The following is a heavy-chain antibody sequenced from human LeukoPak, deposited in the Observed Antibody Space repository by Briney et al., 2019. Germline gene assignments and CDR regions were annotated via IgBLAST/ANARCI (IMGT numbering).Heavy chain of an antibody. D-gene: IGHD6-19*01. Sequence: SETLSLTCAVYGGSFSGYYWSWIRQPPGKGLEWIGEINHSGSTNYNPSLKSRVTISVDMSKNQFSLKLSSVTAAATAVYYCARGFTSGWNEIFDYWGQGTLVTVSS. J-gene: IGHJ4*02. CDR1: GGSFSGYY. CDR2: INHSGST. V-gene: IGHV4-34*01. CDR3: ARGFTSGWNEIFDY.